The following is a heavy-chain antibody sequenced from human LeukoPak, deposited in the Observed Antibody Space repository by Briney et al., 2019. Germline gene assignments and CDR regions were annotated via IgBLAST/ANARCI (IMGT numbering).Heavy chain of an antibody. CDR1: GFTFSSYA. V-gene: IGHV3-23*01. J-gene: IGHJ4*02. Sequence: GGSLRLSCAASGFTFSSYAMNWVRQAPGKGLEWVSAISGSGGSTYYADSVKGRFTISRDNSKNTLYLQMNSLRAEDTAVYYCARAPGYSSGFGYWGQGTLVTVSS. CDR3: ARAPGYSSGFGY. CDR2: ISGSGGST. D-gene: IGHD6-19*01.